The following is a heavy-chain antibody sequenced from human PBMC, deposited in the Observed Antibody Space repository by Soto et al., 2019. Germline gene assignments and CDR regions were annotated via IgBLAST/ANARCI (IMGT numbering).Heavy chain of an antibody. Sequence: GGSLRLSCTASGFTFSSYGMHWVRQAPGKGLEWVAVISYDGSNKYYADSVKGRFTISRDNSKNTLYLQMNSLRAEDTAVYYCARERPFNSCFDPWGQGTLVTVSS. V-gene: IGHV3-30*03. CDR1: GFTFSSYG. CDR2: ISYDGSNK. CDR3: ARERPFNSCFDP. J-gene: IGHJ5*01.